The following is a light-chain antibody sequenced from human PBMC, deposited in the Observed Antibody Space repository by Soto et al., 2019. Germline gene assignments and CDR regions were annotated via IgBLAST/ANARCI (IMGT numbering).Light chain of an antibody. CDR1: QNFGSSF. CDR3: HHYGALPFT. J-gene: IGKJ3*01. V-gene: IGKV3-20*01. CDR2: GAS. Sequence: EIVLTQSPGTLSLSPGERATLSCRASQNFGSSFLAWYQQKPGQAPRLLIYGASNRATGIPDRFIASGSATVFTLHISRLDPEYLAFYYRHHYGALPFTFGPGTKVDIK.